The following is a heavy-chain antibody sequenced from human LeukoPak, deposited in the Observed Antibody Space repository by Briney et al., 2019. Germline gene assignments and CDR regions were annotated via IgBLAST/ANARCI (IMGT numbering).Heavy chain of an antibody. CDR3: AREEDCTNGVCYFFDY. CDR1: GGSFSGYY. D-gene: IGHD2-8*01. CDR2: INHSGST. J-gene: IGHJ4*02. V-gene: IGHV4-34*01. Sequence: PSETLSLTCAVYGGSFSGYYWSWIRQPPGKGLEWIGEINHSGSTNYNPSLKSRVIISVDTSKNQFSLKLSSVTAADTAVYYCAREEDCTNGVCYFFDYWGQGTLVTVSS.